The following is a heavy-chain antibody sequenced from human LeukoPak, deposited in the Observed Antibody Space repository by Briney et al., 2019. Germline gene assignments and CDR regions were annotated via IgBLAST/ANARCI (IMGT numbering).Heavy chain of an antibody. CDR3: ARDQGYCTTTSCYSIGGYFDY. D-gene: IGHD2-2*01. CDR1: GFTFSTYA. CDR2: ISYDGSNR. J-gene: IGHJ4*02. V-gene: IGHV3-30-3*01. Sequence: GRSLRLSCAASGFTFSTYAMHWVRQAPGKGLEWVAVISYDGSNRYADSVKGRFTISRDSSRQTVYLQMNSLRDEDTAVYYCARDQGYCTTTSCYSIGGYFDYWGQGTLVTVSS.